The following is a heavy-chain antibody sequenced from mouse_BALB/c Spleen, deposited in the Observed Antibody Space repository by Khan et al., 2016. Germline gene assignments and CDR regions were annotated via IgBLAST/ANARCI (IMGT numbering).Heavy chain of an antibody. V-gene: IGHV1-9*01. CDR2: IIPGSGRT. CDR1: GYTFSSYW. CDR3: SRTDRRGYFYY. Sequence: SGAELMKPGASVKISCKATGYTFSSYWIEWVKQRPGHGLEWIGEIIPGSGRTNYNEKFRGKATFTADTSSNTAYMQLSSLTSEDSAVHYCSRTDRRGYFYYWVAGTTLTVSA. J-gene: IGHJ2*01.